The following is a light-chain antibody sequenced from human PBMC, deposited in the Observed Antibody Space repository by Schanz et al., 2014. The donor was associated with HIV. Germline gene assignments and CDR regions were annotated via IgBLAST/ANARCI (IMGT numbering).Light chain of an antibody. CDR2: GAS. CDR3: QQYGSSPL. Sequence: EIVLTQSPGTLSLSPGERATLSCRASQSVSSSYLAWYQQKPGQAPRLLIYGASNRATGIPARFSGSGSGTDFTLTISSLEPEDFAVYYCQQYGSSPLFGQGTKVEIK. V-gene: IGKV3-20*01. CDR1: QSVSSSY. J-gene: IGKJ1*01.